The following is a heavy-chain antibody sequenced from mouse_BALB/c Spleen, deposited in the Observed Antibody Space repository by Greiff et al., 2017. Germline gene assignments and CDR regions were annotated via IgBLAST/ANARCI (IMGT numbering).Heavy chain of an antibody. CDR3: ARDAPRYYDGSSHWYFDV. V-gene: IGHV7-1*02. D-gene: IGHD1-1*01. J-gene: IGHJ1*01. CDR1: GFTFSDFY. CDR2: SRNKANDYTT. Sequence: EVNVVESGGGLVQPGGSLRLSCATSGFTFSDFYMEWVRQPPGKRLEWIAASRNKANDYTTEYSASVKGRFIVSRDTSQSILYLQMNALRAEDTAIYYCARDAPRYYDGSSHWYFDVWGAGTTVTVSS.